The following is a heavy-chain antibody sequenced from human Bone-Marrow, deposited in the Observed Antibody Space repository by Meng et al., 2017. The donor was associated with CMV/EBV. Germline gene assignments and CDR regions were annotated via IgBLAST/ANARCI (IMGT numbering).Heavy chain of an antibody. Sequence: QRRLVQSGAEAKKPGASVKASGKASGYTFTGDDMHWVRQAPGQGLEWMGWINPNSDGTNYAQKFQGRVTMTRDTSISTAYMELSRLRSDDTAVYYCAREREQQLVPDYWGQGTLVTVSS. V-gene: IGHV1-2*02. CDR2: INPNSDGT. D-gene: IGHD6-13*01. CDR1: GYTFTGDD. CDR3: AREREQQLVPDY. J-gene: IGHJ4*02.